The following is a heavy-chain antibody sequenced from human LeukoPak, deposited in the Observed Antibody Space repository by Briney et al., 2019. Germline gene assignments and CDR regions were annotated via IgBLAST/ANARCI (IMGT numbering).Heavy chain of an antibody. J-gene: IGHJ3*01. CDR1: GDSIRSYY. V-gene: IGHV4-59*08. Sequence: SETLSLTCSASGDSIRSYYWNWVRQPPGKSLEWIAYTHYSGNTYSNPSLKSRVTTSVDTSNNQFSLRLSSVTAADTAMYYCAKWAGTLNAFDVWGQGTMVTVSS. CDR2: THYSGNT. D-gene: IGHD1/OR15-1a*01. CDR3: AKWAGTLNAFDV.